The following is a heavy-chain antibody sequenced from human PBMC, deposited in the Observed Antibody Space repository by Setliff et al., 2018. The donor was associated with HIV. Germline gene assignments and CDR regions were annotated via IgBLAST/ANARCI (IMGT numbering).Heavy chain of an antibody. CDR3: ARSPGDYLFDY. Sequence: SVKVSCKASGGTFSSYAISWVRQAPGQGLEWMGGSIPMYGTSNYAQKFQGRVTITTDESTSTAYMELSRLRSDDTAVYYCARSPGDYLFDYWGQGTLVTVSS. CDR2: SIPMYGTS. J-gene: IGHJ4*02. CDR1: GGTFSSYA. V-gene: IGHV1-69*05. D-gene: IGHD4-17*01.